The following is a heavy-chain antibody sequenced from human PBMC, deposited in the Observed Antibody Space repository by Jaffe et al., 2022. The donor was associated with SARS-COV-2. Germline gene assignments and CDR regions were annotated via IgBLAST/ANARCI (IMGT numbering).Heavy chain of an antibody. CDR1: GGSISSGDYY. D-gene: IGHD3-22*01. J-gene: IGHJ4*02. CDR2: IYYSGST. V-gene: IGHV4-30-4*01. CDR3: ARVQYYYDSSGYYPLEGTYYFDY. Sequence: QVQLQESGPGLVKPSQTLSLTCTVSGGSISSGDYYWSWIRQPPGKGLEWIGYIYYSGSTYYNPSLKSRVTISVDTSKNQFSLKLSSVTAADTAVYYCARVQYYYDSSGYYPLEGTYYFDYWGQGTLVTVSS.